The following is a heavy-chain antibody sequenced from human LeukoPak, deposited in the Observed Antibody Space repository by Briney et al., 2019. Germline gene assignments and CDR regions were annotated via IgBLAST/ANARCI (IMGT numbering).Heavy chain of an antibody. CDR3: ASRGGTRLYYYYMDV. CDR1: GFSFRAYW. J-gene: IGHJ6*03. V-gene: IGHV3-7*01. Sequence: GGSLRLSCVASGFSFRAYWMSWVRQAPGKGLEWVANIQQEEIEKYYEDSVKGRFTISRDNAKNSLYLQMNSLRAEDTAVYYCASRGGTRLYYYYMDVWGKGTTVTVSS. CDR2: IQQEEIEK. D-gene: IGHD2-15*01.